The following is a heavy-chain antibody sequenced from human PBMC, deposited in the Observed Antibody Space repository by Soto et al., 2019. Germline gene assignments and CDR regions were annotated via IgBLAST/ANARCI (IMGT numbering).Heavy chain of an antibody. CDR2: ISYDGSNK. Sequence: QVQLVESGGGVVQPGRSLRLSCAASGFTFSSYAMHWVRQAPGKGLEWVAVISYDGSNKYYADSVKGRFTISRDNSKNTLYLQMNSLRAEDTAVYYCARDFGEQLVGGYYWGQGTLVTVSS. J-gene: IGHJ4*02. CDR1: GFTFSSYA. D-gene: IGHD6-6*01. CDR3: ARDFGEQLVGGYY. V-gene: IGHV3-30-3*01.